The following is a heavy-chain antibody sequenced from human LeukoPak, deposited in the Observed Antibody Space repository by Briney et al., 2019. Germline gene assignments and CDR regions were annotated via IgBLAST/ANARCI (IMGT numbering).Heavy chain of an antibody. CDR3: RGVVVAAINLDFDY. D-gene: IGHD2-15*01. CDR1: GFTFDDYA. V-gene: IGHV3-30-3*01. CDR2: ISYDGSNK. J-gene: IGHJ4*02. Sequence: PGRSLRLSCAASGFTFDDYAMHWVRQAPGKGLEWVAVISYDGSNKYYADSVKGRFTISRDNSKNTLYLQMNSLRAEDTAVYYCRGVVVAAINLDFDYWGQGTLVTVSS.